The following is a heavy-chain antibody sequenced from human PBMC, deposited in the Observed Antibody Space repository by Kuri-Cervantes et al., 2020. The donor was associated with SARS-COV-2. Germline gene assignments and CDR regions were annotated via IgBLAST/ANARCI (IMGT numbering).Heavy chain of an antibody. Sequence: ASVKVSCKASGYTFTSHDINWVRQAPGQGLEWMGWMNPNSGNTGYAQKFQGRVTITRNTSISTAYMELSSLRSEDTAVYYCARALYSSYVYFDLWGRGTLVTVSS. CDR3: ARALYSSYVYFDL. V-gene: IGHV1-8*03. D-gene: IGHD4-11*01. CDR1: GYTFTSHD. CDR2: MNPNSGNT. J-gene: IGHJ2*01.